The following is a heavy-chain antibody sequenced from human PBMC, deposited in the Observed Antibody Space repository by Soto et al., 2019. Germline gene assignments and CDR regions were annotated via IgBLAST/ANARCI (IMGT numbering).Heavy chain of an antibody. V-gene: IGHV3-21*01. D-gene: IGHD3-10*01. CDR2: ISSSSSYI. Sequence: PGGSLRLSCAASGFTFSTYSMNWVRQAPGKGLEWVSSISSSSSYIYYADSVKGRFTISRDNAKKSLYLQMNSLRAEDTAVYYCARDTGGLWFGELLAYFDYGGQGTLVTVSS. CDR3: ARDTGGLWFGELLAYFDY. J-gene: IGHJ4*02. CDR1: GFTFSTYS.